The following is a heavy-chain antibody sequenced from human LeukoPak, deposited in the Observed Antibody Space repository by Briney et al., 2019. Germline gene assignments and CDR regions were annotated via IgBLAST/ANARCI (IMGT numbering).Heavy chain of an antibody. J-gene: IGHJ3*02. CDR2: IYYSGST. CDR1: GGSISSYY. Sequence: SETLSLTCTVSGGSISSYYWSWIRQPPGKGLEWIGYIYYSGSTNYNPSLKSRVTISVDTSKNQSSLKLSSVTAADTAVYYCARDRSSYYDFWSGTQADAFDIWGQGTMVTVSS. D-gene: IGHD3-3*01. V-gene: IGHV4-59*01. CDR3: ARDRSSYYDFWSGTQADAFDI.